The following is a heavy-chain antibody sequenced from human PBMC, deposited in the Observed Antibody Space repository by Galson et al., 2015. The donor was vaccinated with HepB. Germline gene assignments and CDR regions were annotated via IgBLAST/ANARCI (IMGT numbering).Heavy chain of an antibody. Sequence: SVKVSCKASGGTFSSYAISWVRQAPGQGLEWMGGIIPIFGTANYAQKFQGRATITADESTSTAYMELSSLRSEDTAVYYCARPHRNWNYGYFDLWGRGTLVTVSS. CDR1: GGTFSSYA. V-gene: IGHV1-69*13. CDR3: ARPHRNWNYGYFDL. CDR2: IIPIFGTA. D-gene: IGHD1-20*01. J-gene: IGHJ2*01.